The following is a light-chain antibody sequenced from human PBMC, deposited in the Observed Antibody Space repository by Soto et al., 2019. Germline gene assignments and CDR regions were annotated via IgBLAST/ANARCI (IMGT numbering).Light chain of an antibody. CDR3: QQSDSTPFT. V-gene: IGKV1-39*01. Sequence: DIQMTQSPSSLSASVGDRVTITCRASQSIDSYLNWYKQKPGTAPKVLIYVASSLQSGVPTRFSGSGSGTDFTLTINSLQPEDFATYYCQQSDSTPFTFGPGTNVDIK. CDR2: VAS. CDR1: QSIDSY. J-gene: IGKJ3*01.